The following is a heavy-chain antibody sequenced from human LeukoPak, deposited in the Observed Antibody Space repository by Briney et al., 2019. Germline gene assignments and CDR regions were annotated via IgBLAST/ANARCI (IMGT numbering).Heavy chain of an antibody. D-gene: IGHD5-18*01. V-gene: IGHV4-31*03. Sequence: SETLSLTCTVSGGSISSGGYYWSWLRQHPGKGLEWIGYIYYSGSTYYNPSLKSRVTISVDTSKNQFSLKLSSATAADTAVYYCAREAAMVFHFDYWGQGTLVTVSS. J-gene: IGHJ4*02. CDR2: IYYSGST. CDR1: GGSISSGGYY. CDR3: AREAAMVFHFDY.